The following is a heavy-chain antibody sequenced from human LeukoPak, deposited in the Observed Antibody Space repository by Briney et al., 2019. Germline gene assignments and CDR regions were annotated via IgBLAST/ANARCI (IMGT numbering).Heavy chain of an antibody. J-gene: IGHJ4*02. CDR2: IYYSGST. Sequence: SETLSLTCTVSGGSISSYYWSWIRQPPGKGLEWIGYIYYSGSTNYNPSLKSRVAISVDTSKNQFSLKLSSVTAADTAVYYCARGYGGNSEDYWGQGTLVTVSS. CDR3: ARGYGGNSEDY. D-gene: IGHD4-23*01. CDR1: GGSISSYY. V-gene: IGHV4-59*01.